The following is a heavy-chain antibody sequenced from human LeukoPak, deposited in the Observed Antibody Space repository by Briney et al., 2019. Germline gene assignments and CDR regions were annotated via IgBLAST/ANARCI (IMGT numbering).Heavy chain of an antibody. D-gene: IGHD3-10*01. V-gene: IGHV4-39*07. CDR2: ISYSGNT. CDR3: ARKRITMVRGVMYYYMDV. CDR1: GDSISSSSYY. Sequence: SETLSLTCSVSGDSISSSSYYWGWIRQPPGKGLEWIGSISYSGNTYYNPSLKSRVTISVDTSKNQFSLKLSSVTAADTAVYYCARKRITMVRGVMYYYMDVWGKGTTVTVSS. J-gene: IGHJ6*03.